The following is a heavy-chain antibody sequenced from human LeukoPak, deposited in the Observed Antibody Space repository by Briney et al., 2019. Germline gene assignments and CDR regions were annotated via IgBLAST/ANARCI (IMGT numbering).Heavy chain of an antibody. Sequence: ASVKVSCKASGYTFTSYYMHWVRQAPGQGLEWMGIINPSGGSTSYAQKFQGRVTMTRDTSTSTAYMELRSLRSDDTAVYYCARGEVRLVDFWSGIDVGYYYMDVWGKGTTVTVSS. D-gene: IGHD3-3*01. CDR1: GYTFTSYY. J-gene: IGHJ6*03. CDR2: INPSGGST. CDR3: ARGEVRLVDFWSGIDVGYYYMDV. V-gene: IGHV1-46*01.